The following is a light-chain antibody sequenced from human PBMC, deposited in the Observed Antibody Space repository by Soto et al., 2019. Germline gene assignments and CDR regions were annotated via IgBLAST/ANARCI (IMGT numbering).Light chain of an antibody. J-gene: IGKJ1*01. Sequence: AIRMTQSPSSLSASTGDRVTITCRASQGISSYLAWYQQKPGKAPKLLIYAASTLQSGVPSRFSGSGSGTDFTLTISCLQSEDFATYYCQQYYSYSWTFGQGTMVDVK. CDR3: QQYYSYSWT. CDR2: AAS. V-gene: IGKV1-8*01. CDR1: QGISSY.